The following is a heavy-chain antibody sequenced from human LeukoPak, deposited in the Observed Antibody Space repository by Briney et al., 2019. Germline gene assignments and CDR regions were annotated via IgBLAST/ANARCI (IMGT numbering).Heavy chain of an antibody. CDR2: LYYSGTT. D-gene: IGHD4-23*01. Sequence: PSETLSLTCRVSAGSISGYGWSWIRQPPGKGLEWIGDLYYSGTTSYNPSLWSRLTMSVDTSKNRLSLKLTSVTAADTAVYYCARLARLTTVGDYDYYSMDVWGQGTTVTVSS. CDR3: ARLARLTTVGDYDYYSMDV. CDR1: AGSISGYG. V-gene: IGHV4-59*08. J-gene: IGHJ6*02.